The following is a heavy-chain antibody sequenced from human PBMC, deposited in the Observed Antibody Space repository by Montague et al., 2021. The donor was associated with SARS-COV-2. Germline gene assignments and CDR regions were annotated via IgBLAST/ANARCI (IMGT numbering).Heavy chain of an antibody. CDR2: IWYDGSNK. CDR1: GFTFSSYG. Sequence: SLSLSCSASGFTFSSYGMHWVRQAPGKGLEWVAVIWYDGSNKYYADSVKGRFTISRDKSKNTLYLQMNSLRAEDTAVYYCAREGYSSSRNGDYFDYWGQGTLVTVSS. CDR3: AREGYSSSRNGDYFDY. J-gene: IGHJ4*02. V-gene: IGHV3-33*01. D-gene: IGHD6-13*01.